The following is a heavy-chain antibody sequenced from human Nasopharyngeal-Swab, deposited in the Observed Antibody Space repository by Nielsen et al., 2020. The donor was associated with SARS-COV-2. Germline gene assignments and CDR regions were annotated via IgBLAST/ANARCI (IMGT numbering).Heavy chain of an antibody. V-gene: IGHV3-74*01. D-gene: IGHD1-26*01. CDR2: INSDGSST. CDR1: GFTFSSYW. Sequence: GESLKISCAASGFTFSSYWMHWVRQAPGKGLVWVSRINSDGSSTSYADSVKGRFTISRDNAKNTLYLQMNSLRAEDTAVYYCARDFLRSGGIVGATPNPGYCGQGTLVTVSS. J-gene: IGHJ4*02. CDR3: ARDFLRSGGIVGATPNPGY.